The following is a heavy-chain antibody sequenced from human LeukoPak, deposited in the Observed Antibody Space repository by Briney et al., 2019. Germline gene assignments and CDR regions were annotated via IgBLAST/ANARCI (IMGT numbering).Heavy chain of an antibody. Sequence: GGSLRLSCTVSGFTFSSYAMSWVRQAPGKGLEWVSAISSTGGNTYHADSVKGRFTISRDNSKNTLYLQVNSLRVEDTAVYYCARRGESTNYGDYRFDSWGQGTLVIVSS. CDR2: ISSTGGNT. D-gene: IGHD4-17*01. CDR1: GFTFSSYA. V-gene: IGHV3-23*01. J-gene: IGHJ4*02. CDR3: ARRGESTNYGDYRFDS.